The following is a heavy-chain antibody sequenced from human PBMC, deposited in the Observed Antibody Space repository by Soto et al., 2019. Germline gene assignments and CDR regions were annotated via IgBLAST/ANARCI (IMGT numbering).Heavy chain of an antibody. V-gene: IGHV3-30*18. CDR2: ISYDGSNK. J-gene: IGHJ6*02. CDR3: AKDQGDYYGMDV. CDR1: GFTFSSYG. Sequence: GGSLRLSCAASGFTFSSYGMHWVRQAPGKGLEWVAVISYDGSNKYYADSVKGRFTISRDNSKNTLYLQMNSLRAEDTAVYYCAKDQGDYYGMDVWGQGTTVTVSS.